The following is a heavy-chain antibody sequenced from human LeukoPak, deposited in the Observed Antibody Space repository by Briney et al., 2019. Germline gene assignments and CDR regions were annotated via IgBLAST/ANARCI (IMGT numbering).Heavy chain of an antibody. V-gene: IGHV4-59*12. Sequence: KPSETLSLTCTVSGGSISSYYWSWIRQPPGKGLEWIGYIYYSGSTNYNPSLKSRVTISVDTSKNQFSLKLSSVTAADTAVYYCARERTAVAGTQHAFDIWGQGTMVTVSS. J-gene: IGHJ3*02. D-gene: IGHD6-19*01. CDR3: ARERTAVAGTQHAFDI. CDR2: IYYSGST. CDR1: GGSISSYY.